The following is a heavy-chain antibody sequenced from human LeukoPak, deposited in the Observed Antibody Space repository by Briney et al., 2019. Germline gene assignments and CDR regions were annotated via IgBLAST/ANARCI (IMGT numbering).Heavy chain of an antibody. J-gene: IGHJ4*02. CDR3: ARVGRAFTARSSFFDY. CDR1: GCTFSGYY. CDR2: INPNSGGT. D-gene: IGHD6-6*01. V-gene: IGHV1-2*02. Sequence: ASVKVSCTASGCTFSGYYMHWVRQAPGQGLEWMGWINPNSGGTNYAQKFQGRVTMTRDTSISTAYMELIRLRSADTAVYYCARVGRAFTARSSFFDYWGQGTLVTVSS.